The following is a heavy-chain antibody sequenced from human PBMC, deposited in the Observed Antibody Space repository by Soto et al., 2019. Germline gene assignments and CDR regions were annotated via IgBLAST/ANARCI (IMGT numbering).Heavy chain of an antibody. D-gene: IGHD3-3*01. CDR3: ATPDYDFWSGYWALDY. CDR1: GFTFSSYG. J-gene: IGHJ4*02. Sequence: QVQLVESGGGVVQPGRSLRLSCAASGFTFSSYGMHWVRQAPGKGLEWVAVISYDGSNKYYADSVKGRFTISRDNSKNTLYLQMNSLRAEDTAVYYCATPDYDFWSGYWALDYWGQGTLVTVSS. V-gene: IGHV3-30*03. CDR2: ISYDGSNK.